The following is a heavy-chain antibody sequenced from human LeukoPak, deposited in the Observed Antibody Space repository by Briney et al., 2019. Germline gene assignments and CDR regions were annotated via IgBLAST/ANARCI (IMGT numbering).Heavy chain of an antibody. CDR3: ARETPFSDY. D-gene: IGHD2-15*01. Sequence: SETLSLTCTVSGYSISSGYYWGWVRQPPGKGLEWIGSIYYSGSTYYNPSLKSRVTISVDTSKNQLSLKLSAVTAADTAVYYCARETPFSDYWGQGTLVTVSS. CDR1: GYSISSGYY. V-gene: IGHV4-38-2*02. CDR2: IYYSGST. J-gene: IGHJ4*02.